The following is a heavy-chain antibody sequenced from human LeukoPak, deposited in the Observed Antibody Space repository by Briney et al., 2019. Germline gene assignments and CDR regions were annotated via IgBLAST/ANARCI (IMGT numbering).Heavy chain of an antibody. CDR3: ARPKGIVVVSDAFDI. V-gene: IGHV3-33*08. CDR1: GFTFSIYG. Sequence: GGSLRLSCAASGFTFSIYGMHWVRQAPGKGLEWVAVIWYDGSNKYYADSVKGRFTISRDNSKNTLYLQMNSLRAEDTAVYHCARPKGIVVVSDAFDIWGQGTMVTVSS. J-gene: IGHJ3*02. CDR2: IWYDGSNK. D-gene: IGHD3-22*01.